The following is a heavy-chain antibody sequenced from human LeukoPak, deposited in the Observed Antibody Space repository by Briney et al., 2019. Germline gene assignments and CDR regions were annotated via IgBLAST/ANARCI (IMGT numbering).Heavy chain of an antibody. CDR2: IYYSGST. CDR1: GDSISTGGYY. V-gene: IGHV4-61*08. J-gene: IGHJ5*02. D-gene: IGHD6-13*01. CDR3: ARGGSSWYEFDP. Sequence: SETLSLTCTVSGDSISTGGYYWSWIRQPPGKGLEWIGYIYYSGSTNYNPSLKSRVTISVDTSKNQFSLKLSSVTAADTAVYYCARGGSSWYEFDPWGQGTLVTVSS.